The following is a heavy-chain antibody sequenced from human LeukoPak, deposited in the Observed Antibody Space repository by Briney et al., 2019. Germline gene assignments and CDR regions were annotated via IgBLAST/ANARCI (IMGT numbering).Heavy chain of an antibody. V-gene: IGHV4-59*01. CDR1: GGSISSYY. J-gene: IGHJ3*02. CDR3: ARGLVDAFDI. Sequence: SETLSLTCTVSGGSISSYYWSWIRQPPGKGLEWIGYIYYSGSTNYNPSLKSRVTISVDTSKNQFSLKLSFVTAADTAVYYCARGLVDAFDIWGQGTMVTVSS. CDR2: IYYSGST.